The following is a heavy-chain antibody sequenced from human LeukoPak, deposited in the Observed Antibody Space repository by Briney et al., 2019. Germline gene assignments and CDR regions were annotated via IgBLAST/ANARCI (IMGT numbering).Heavy chain of an antibody. J-gene: IGHJ4*02. Sequence: PGGSLRLSCAASGFTFSSYAMSWVRQAPGKGLEWVSAISGSGGSTYYADSVKGRFTLSRDNSKNTLYVQMNSLRAEDTAVYYCAKGHYYGSGSLDYWGQGPLVTVSS. V-gene: IGHV3-23*01. CDR3: AKGHYYGSGSLDY. D-gene: IGHD3-10*01. CDR2: ISGSGGST. CDR1: GFTFSSYA.